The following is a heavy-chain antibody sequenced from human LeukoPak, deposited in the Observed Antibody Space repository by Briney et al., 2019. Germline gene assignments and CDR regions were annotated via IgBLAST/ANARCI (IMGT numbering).Heavy chain of an antibody. J-gene: IGHJ5*02. CDR3: ARRERQLVAEDWFDP. D-gene: IGHD6-13*01. CDR2: IYYSGST. Sequence: PSETLSLTCTVSGGSMSSYYWGWIRQPPGKGLEWIGSIYYSGSTYYNPSLKSRVTISVDTSKNQFSLKLSSVTAADTAVYYCARRERQLVAEDWFDPWGQGTLVTVSS. CDR1: GGSMSSYY. V-gene: IGHV4-39*01.